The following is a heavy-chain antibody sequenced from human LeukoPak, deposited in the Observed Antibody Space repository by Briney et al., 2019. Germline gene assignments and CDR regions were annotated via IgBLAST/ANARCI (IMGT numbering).Heavy chain of an antibody. CDR2: IKQDGSEK. CDR1: EFTFNNYW. CDR3: ARDPGWFDP. J-gene: IGHJ5*02. Sequence: GGSLRLSCAASEFTFNNYWMSWVRQAPGKGLEWVANIKQDGSEKYYVDSVKGRFTISRDNAKNTLYLQMNSLRAEDTAVYYCARDPGWFDPWGQGTLVTVSS. V-gene: IGHV3-7*01.